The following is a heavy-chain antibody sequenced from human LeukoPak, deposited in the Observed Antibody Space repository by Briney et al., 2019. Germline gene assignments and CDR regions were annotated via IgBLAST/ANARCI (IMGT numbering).Heavy chain of an antibody. CDR1: GFTFSNYA. D-gene: IGHD3-9*01. V-gene: IGHV3-23*01. CDR2: ISAGGVDT. CDR3: AAKEGLTAYLSGSIDY. J-gene: IGHJ4*02. Sequence: GGSLRLSCVASGFTFSNYAMTWVRQAPGKGLGWVSAISAGGVDTFYADSVRGRFTISRDNSKSTLYLQMNSLRAENTAVYYCAAKEGLTAYLSGSIDYWGQGTLVTVSS.